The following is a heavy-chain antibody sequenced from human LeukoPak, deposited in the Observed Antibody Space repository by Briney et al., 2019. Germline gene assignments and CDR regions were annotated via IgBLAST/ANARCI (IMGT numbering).Heavy chain of an antibody. V-gene: IGHV3-15*01. D-gene: IGHD6-19*01. J-gene: IGHJ4*02. Sequence: PGGALRLSCAASVFTFSNAWMSWVRQAPGKGREWVGRIKSKTDGGTTDYAAPVKGRFTISRDDSKNTLYLQMNSLKTEDTAVYYCTTDLAAGTVDYWGQGTLVTVSS. CDR2: IKSKTDGGTT. CDR1: VFTFSNAW. CDR3: TTDLAAGTVDY.